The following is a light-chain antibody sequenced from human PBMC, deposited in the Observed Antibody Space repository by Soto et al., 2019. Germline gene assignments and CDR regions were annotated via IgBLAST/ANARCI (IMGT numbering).Light chain of an antibody. CDR3: SSYTSSNTLV. CDR2: EVT. Sequence: QSVLTQPASVSGSHGLSITISCTGTSSEVGGYNTVSWYQHHPGRGPKLIIYEVTVRPSGVSNRFSGSKSGNTASLTISGLQAEDEADYWCSSYTSSNTLVFGGGTKFTVL. CDR1: SSEVGGYNT. V-gene: IGLV2-14*01. J-gene: IGLJ3*02.